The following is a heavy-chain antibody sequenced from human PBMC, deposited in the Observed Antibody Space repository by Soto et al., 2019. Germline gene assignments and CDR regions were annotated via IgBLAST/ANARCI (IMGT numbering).Heavy chain of an antibody. CDR2: ITYDGSRK. J-gene: IGHJ4*02. V-gene: IGHV3-30*18. D-gene: IGHD5-12*01. CDR3: AKDIHADRDTYHYGADY. Sequence: QVQLVESGGGVVQPGTSLRLSCSASGFTFGNFGMHWVRQSPGKGLEWVSIITYDGSRKHYIDSVKGRFTISRDNSKNTVFLTMNSLRAEDSAVYYCAKDIHADRDTYHYGADYWGQGTLVTVSS. CDR1: GFTFGNFG.